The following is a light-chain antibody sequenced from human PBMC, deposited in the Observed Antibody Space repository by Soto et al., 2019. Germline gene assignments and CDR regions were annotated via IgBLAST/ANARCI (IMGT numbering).Light chain of an antibody. Sequence: EIVLTQSPATLSLSPGERATLSCRASHSVSSSYLAWYQQKPGQAPRLLIYGASSRATGIPDRFSGSGSGTDFTLTISRLEPEDFAVYYCQQYNNWPQTFGQGTKVDI. CDR2: GAS. J-gene: IGKJ1*01. CDR1: HSVSSSY. V-gene: IGKV3-20*01. CDR3: QQYNNWPQT.